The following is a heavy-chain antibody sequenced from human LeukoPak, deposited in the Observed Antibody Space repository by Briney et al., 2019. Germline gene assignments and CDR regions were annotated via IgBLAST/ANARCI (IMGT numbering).Heavy chain of an antibody. V-gene: IGHV3-20*04. CDR3: ARVVGGRIVGTVDY. D-gene: IGHD1-26*01. J-gene: IGHJ4*02. CDR2: INWNGGST. CDR1: GFTFDDYG. Sequence: GGSLRLSCAASGFTFDDYGMSCVRQAPGKGLEWVSGINWNGGSTGYADSVKGRFTISRDIAKNSLYLQMNSLRAEDTALYYCARVVGGRIVGTVDYWGQGTLVTVSS.